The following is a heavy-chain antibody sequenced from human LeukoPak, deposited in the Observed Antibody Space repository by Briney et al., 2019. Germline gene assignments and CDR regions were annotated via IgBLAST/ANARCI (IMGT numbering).Heavy chain of an antibody. Sequence: GGSLRLSCAASGFTFSNFEMNWVRQAPGEGLEWISYISTSGDTIHYADSVKGRFTISRDNAKNSLYLQMNSLRVEDTAVYYCARVNWFDPWGQGTLVTISS. J-gene: IGHJ5*02. V-gene: IGHV3-48*03. CDR3: ARVNWFDP. CDR1: GFTFSNFE. CDR2: ISTSGDTI.